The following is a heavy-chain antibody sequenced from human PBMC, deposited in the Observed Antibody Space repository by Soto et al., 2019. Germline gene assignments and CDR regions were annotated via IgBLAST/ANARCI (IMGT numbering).Heavy chain of an antibody. Sequence: GWYPRPSCAAPGFTFSTYAISSFREAPLNGLEWVSYISGSGSTIHDADSVKGRFTISRDNAKNSLYLQMNSLRAEDTAVYYCARLGSIAAAGTPDYWGQGTLVTDSS. CDR1: GFTFSTYA. D-gene: IGHD6-13*01. CDR2: ISGSGSTI. V-gene: IGHV3-11*01. J-gene: IGHJ4*02. CDR3: ARLGSIAAAGTPDY.